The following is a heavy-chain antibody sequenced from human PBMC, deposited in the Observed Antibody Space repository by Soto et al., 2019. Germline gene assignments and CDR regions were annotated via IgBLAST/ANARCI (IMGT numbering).Heavy chain of an antibody. CDR2: IDVGSANA. CDR3: ARTIAVAGVYYFDY. J-gene: IGHJ4*02. Sequence: SVKVSCKTSGFTFSSSAVHWVRQARGHRLQWIGWIDVGSANANYSTSLKTRLTISKDTSKNQVVLTMTNMDPVDTATYYCARTIAVAGVYYFDYWGQGTLVTVSS. D-gene: IGHD6-19*01. CDR1: GFTFSSSA. V-gene: IGHV1-58*01.